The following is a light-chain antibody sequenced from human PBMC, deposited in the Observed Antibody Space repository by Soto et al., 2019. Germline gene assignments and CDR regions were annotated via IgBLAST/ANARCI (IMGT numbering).Light chain of an antibody. J-gene: IGLJ2*01. CDR3: QVWDSSSDHVV. CDR2: YDS. V-gene: IGLV3-21*04. CDR1: KIGSKS. Sequence: SYEPTQPPSVSVAPGKTARITCGGNKIGSKSVHWYQQKPGQAPVLVIYYDSDRPSGIPERFSGSNSGNTATLTISRVEAGDEADYYCQVWDSSSDHVVFGGGTKLTVL.